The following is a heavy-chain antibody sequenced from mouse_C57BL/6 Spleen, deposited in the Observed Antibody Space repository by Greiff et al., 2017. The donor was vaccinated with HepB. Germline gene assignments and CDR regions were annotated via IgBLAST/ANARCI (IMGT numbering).Heavy chain of an antibody. J-gene: IGHJ1*03. D-gene: IGHD1-1*01. V-gene: IGHV1-52*01. Sequence: VQLQQPGAELVRPGSSVKLSCKASGYTFTSYWMHWVKQRPIQGLEWIGNIDPSDSETHYNQKFKDKATLTVDKSSSTAYMQLSSLTSEDSAVYYCARRDSSYGYFDVWGTGTTVTVSS. CDR1: GYTFTSYW. CDR3: ARRDSSYGYFDV. CDR2: IDPSDSET.